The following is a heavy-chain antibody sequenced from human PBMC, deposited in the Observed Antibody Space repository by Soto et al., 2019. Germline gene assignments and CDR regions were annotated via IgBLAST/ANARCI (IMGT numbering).Heavy chain of an antibody. D-gene: IGHD1-26*01. CDR3: ARGGYYFYMDV. V-gene: IGHV4-4*02. J-gene: IGHJ6*03. CDR1: GGSISISNW. CDR2: IHHSGST. Sequence: SETLSLTYAVSGGSISISNWWSWVRQTPGKGLEWIGQIHHSGSTNYSPSLTSRVTISVDKSKNQFSLKMNSVTAADTAVYYCARGGYYFYMDVWGKGTTVTVSS.